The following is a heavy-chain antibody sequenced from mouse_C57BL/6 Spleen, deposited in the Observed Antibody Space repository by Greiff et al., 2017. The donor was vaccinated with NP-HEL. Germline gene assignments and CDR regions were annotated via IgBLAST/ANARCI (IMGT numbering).Heavy chain of an antibody. V-gene: IGHV1-64*01. CDR3: ASGATVVANPY. Sequence: QVQLKQPGAELVKPGASVKLSCKASGYTFTSYWMHWVKQRPGQGLEWIGMIHPNSGSTNYNEKFKSKATLTVDKSSSTAYMQLSSLTSEDSAVYYCASGATVVANPYWGQGTTLTVSS. D-gene: IGHD1-1*01. CDR2: IHPNSGST. J-gene: IGHJ2*01. CDR1: GYTFTSYW.